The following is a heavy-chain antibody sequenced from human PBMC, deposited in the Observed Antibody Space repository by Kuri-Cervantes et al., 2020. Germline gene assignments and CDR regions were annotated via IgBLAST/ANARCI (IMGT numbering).Heavy chain of an antibody. J-gene: IGHJ4*02. CDR1: GYTLTELS. Sequence: ASVKVSCKVSGYTLTELSMHWVRQAPGKGLEWMGGFDPEDGETIYAQKFQGRVTMTRDTSTSTVYMELSSLRSEDTAVYYCARGGADSYGYVLGYYFDYWGQGTLVTVSS. CDR3: ARGGADSYGYVLGYYFDY. D-gene: IGHD5-18*01. V-gene: IGHV1-24*01. CDR2: FDPEDGET.